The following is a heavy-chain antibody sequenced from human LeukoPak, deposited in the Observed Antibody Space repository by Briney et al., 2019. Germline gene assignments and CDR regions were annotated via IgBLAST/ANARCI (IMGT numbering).Heavy chain of an antibody. V-gene: IGHV3-21*01. CDR1: GFXFSVYS. CDR3: ARDGSGWSRDV. D-gene: IGHD6-19*01. Sequence: PGGSLRLSCAASGFXFSVYSISWIRQAPEKGQEWVSSISSTTYTYYADSVKGRFTISRDNSKNSLYLQMNSLTAEDTALYYCARDGSGWSRDVWGQGTTVTVSS. J-gene: IGHJ6*02. CDR2: ISSTTYT.